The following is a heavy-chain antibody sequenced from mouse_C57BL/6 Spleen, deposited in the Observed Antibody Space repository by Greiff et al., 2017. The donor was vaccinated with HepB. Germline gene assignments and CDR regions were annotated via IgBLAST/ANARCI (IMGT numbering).Heavy chain of an antibody. J-gene: IGHJ2*01. CDR2: ILPGSGST. CDR1: GYTFTGYW. Sequence: QVQLQQSGAELMKPGASVKLSCKATGYTFTGYWIEWVKQRPGHGLEWIGEILPGSGSTNYNEKFKGKATFTADTSSNTAYMQLSSLTTEDSAIYYCARRVYYYGSSYVPFDYWGQGTTLTVSS. D-gene: IGHD1-1*01. V-gene: IGHV1-9*01. CDR3: ARRVYYYGSSYVPFDY.